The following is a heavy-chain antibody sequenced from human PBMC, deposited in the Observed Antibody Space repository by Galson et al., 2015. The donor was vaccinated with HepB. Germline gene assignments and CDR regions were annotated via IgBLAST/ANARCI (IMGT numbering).Heavy chain of an antibody. CDR1: GYTFTSYG. V-gene: IGHV1-18*01. Sequence: SVKVSCKASGYTFTSYGISWVRQAPGQGLEWMGWISAYNGNTNYAQKLQGRVTMTTDTSTSTAYMELRSLRSDDTAVYYCARAQTMVLNLPFDYWGQGTLVTVSS. J-gene: IGHJ4*02. D-gene: IGHD3-10*01. CDR2: ISAYNGNT. CDR3: ARAQTMVLNLPFDY.